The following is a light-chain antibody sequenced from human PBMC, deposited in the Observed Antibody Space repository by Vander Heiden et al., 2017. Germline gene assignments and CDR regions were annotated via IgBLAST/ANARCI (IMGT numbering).Light chain of an antibody. J-gene: IGLJ1*01. CDR2: GNN. V-gene: IGLV1-40*01. CDR1: RPNIGAGYD. Sequence: QPVLSQPPSASGSPGQRVTISCTGTRPNIGAGYDVCWYQRLRGAAPKLLNYGNNRRPAGVPDRFSGTKSGTSASLAITGLQAEDEADYYCQSYDSGPYVFGTGTRVTVL. CDR3: QSYDSGPYV.